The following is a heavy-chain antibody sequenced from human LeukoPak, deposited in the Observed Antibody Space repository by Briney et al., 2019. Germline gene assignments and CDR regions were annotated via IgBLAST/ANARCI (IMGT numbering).Heavy chain of an antibody. CDR3: ARGGSSWSHDAFDI. CDR2: IYPGDSDT. J-gene: IGHJ3*02. V-gene: IGHV5-51*01. D-gene: IGHD6-13*01. CDR1: GYSFTSYW. Sequence: GESLEISCKGSGYSFTSYWIGWVRQMPGKGLEWMGIIYPGDSDTRYSPSFQGQVSISADKSTSTAYLQWYSLKASDTAMYYCARGGSSWSHDAFDIWGQGTMVTVSS.